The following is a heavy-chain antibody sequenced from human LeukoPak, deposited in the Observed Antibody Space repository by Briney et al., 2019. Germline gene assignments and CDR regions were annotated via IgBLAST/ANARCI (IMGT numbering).Heavy chain of an antibody. J-gene: IGHJ4*02. V-gene: IGHV1-18*01. CDR1: GYTFTSYG. Sequence: GASVKVSCKASGYTFTSYGISWVRQAPGQGLEWMGWISAHNGNTNYAQKLQGRVTMTTDTSTSTAYMELRSLRSDDTAVYYCARDIFHWGDYGDSFDYWGQGTLVTVSS. CDR3: ARDIFHWGDYGDSFDY. D-gene: IGHD4-17*01. CDR2: ISAHNGNT.